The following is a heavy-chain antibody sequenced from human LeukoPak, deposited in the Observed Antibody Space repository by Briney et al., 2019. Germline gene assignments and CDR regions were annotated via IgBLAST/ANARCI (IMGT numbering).Heavy chain of an antibody. J-gene: IGHJ4*02. D-gene: IGHD2-21*01. CDR2: VYISGDT. CDR3: ARLIAEVGGGTNYLDT. CDR1: GGSVTTAHWY. Sequence: SETLSLTCTVSGGSVTTAHWYWSWIRQPAGKGLEWIGRVYISGDTKYNPSLKSRVIMSLDASKNQFSLRLPSVTAADTAVYYCARLIAEVGGGTNYLDTWGQGTLVTVSS. V-gene: IGHV4-4*07.